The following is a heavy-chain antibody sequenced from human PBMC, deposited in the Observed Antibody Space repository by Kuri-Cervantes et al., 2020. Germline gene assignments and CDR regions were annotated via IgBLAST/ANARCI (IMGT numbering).Heavy chain of an antibody. V-gene: IGHV3-23*01. D-gene: IGHD1-26*01. J-gene: IGHJ4*02. CDR2: IGVVGGEP. Sequence: GGSLRLSCAASEFTFSSYAMSWVRQAPGKGLEWLSTIGVVGGEPDYADSVRGRFTISRDNAKNTLYLQMNSLRAEDTAVYYCARGAPGRSNGSPGLWGQGTLVTVSS. CDR1: EFTFSSYA. CDR3: ARGAPGRSNGSPGL.